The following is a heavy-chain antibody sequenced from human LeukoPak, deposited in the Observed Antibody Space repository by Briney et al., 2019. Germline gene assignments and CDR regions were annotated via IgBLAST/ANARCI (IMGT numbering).Heavy chain of an antibody. V-gene: IGHV4-59*01. CDR2: IYYSGST. D-gene: IGHD4-17*01. CDR3: ARDHGYGDYGAFDI. Sequence: PSETLSLPCTVSGGSISSYYWSWIRQPPGKGLEWIGYIYYSGSTNYNPSLKSRVTISVDTSKNQFSLKLSSVTAGDTAVYYCARDHGYGDYGAFDIWGQGTMVTVSS. CDR1: GGSISSYY. J-gene: IGHJ3*02.